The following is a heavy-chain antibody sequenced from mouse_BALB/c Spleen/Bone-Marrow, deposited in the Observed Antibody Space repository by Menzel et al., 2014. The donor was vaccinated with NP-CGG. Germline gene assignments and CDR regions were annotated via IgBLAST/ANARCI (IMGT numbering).Heavy chain of an antibody. CDR1: GYTFTSYW. CDR2: IAPGSGST. D-gene: IGHD2-14*01. J-gene: IGHJ2*01. V-gene: IGHV1S41*01. Sequence: DLVKPGASVKLSCKASGYTFTSYWINWIKQRPGQGLEWIGRIAPGSGSTYYNEMFKGKAILTVDTSSSTDYILHSSLSSEDSAVYFCAYYRYDVNYWGQGATLTVSS. CDR3: AYYRYDVNY.